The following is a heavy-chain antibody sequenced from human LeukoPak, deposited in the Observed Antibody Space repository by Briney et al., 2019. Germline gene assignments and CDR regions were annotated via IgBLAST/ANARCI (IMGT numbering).Heavy chain of an antibody. V-gene: IGHV3-74*01. CDR2: IKDGGTTT. Sequence: GGSLRLSCAASGFTFSSYWIHWVRQVPGKGLVWVSRIKDGGTTTDYADSVKGRFTISIDDAKNTLYLQMNSLRAEDTAVYSCTTIRPGYWGQGTLVTVSP. CDR1: GFTFSSYW. CDR3: TTIRPGY. J-gene: IGHJ4*02. D-gene: IGHD5-12*01.